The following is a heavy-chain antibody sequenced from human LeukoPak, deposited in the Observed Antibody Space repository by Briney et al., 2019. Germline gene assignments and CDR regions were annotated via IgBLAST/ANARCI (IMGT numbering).Heavy chain of an antibody. J-gene: IGHJ4*02. CDR3: ARALGYCSSTSCSYFDY. CDR1: GGTFSSYA. CDR2: IIPIFGTA. D-gene: IGHD2-2*01. V-gene: IGHV1-69*06. Sequence: ASVKVSCKASGGTFSSYAISWVRQAPGQGLEWMGGIIPIFGTANYAQKFQGRVTITADKSTSTAYMELSSLRSEDTAVYYCARALGYCSSTSCSYFDYWAREPWSPSPQ.